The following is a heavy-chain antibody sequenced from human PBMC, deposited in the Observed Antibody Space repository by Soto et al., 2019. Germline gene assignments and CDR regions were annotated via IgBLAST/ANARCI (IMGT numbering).Heavy chain of an antibody. CDR3: ARDSRVTGLTY. D-gene: IGHD2-21*02. J-gene: IGHJ4*02. V-gene: IGHV4-30-4*01. CDR2: IYYSGST. CDR1: GGYIISGGGY. Sequence: TLSITWTVSGGYIISGGGYWSWIRQPPGKGLEWIGYIYYSGSTYYNPSLKSRVTISVDTSKNQFSLKLSSVTAADTAVYYCARDSRVTGLTYWGQGTLVTVSS.